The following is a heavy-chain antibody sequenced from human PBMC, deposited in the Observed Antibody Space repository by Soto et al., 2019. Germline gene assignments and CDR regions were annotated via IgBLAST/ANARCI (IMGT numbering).Heavy chain of an antibody. D-gene: IGHD3-10*02. CDR1: GGSISSSSYY. J-gene: IGHJ4*02. V-gene: IGHV4-39*01. CDR2: IYYSGST. CDR3: ARNSKGYMFVY. Sequence: LSLTCTVSGGSISSSSYYWGWIRQPPGKGLEWIGSIYYSGSTYYNPSLKSRVTISVDTSKNQFSLKLSSVTAADTAVYYCARNSKGYMFVYWGQGTLVTVSS.